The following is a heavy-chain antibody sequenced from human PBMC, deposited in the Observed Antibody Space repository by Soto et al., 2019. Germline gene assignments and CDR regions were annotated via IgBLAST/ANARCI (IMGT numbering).Heavy chain of an antibody. CDR1: GFTFSSYG. D-gene: IGHD3-10*01. CDR2: IWYDGSNK. V-gene: IGHV3-33*01. CDR3: ARGYYGSGSHSGYFDY. J-gene: IGHJ4*02. Sequence: GGSLRLSCAASGFTFSSYGMHWVRQAPGKGLEWVAVIWYDGSNKYYADSVKGRFTISRDNSKNTLYLQMNSLRAEGTAVYYCARGYYGSGSHSGYFDYWGQGTLVTVSS.